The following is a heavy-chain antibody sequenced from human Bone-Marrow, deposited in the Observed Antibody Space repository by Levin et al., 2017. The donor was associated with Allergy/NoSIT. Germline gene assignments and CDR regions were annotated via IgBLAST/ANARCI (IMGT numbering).Heavy chain of an antibody. V-gene: IGHV3-23*01. CDR3: AKCSGSSQSVFFEY. J-gene: IGHJ4*02. Sequence: ETLSLTCAASGFTFSSYSMTWVRQAPGKGLEWVSSISGDSGATPYADSVKGRFTISRDNSKNTLYLQVNSLRAEDTAVYYCAKCSGSSQSVFFEYWGQGALVTV. CDR2: ISGDSGAT. D-gene: IGHD5-18*01. CDR1: GFTFSSYS.